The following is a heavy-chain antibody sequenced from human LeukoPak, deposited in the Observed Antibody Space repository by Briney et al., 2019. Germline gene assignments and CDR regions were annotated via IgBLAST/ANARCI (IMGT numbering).Heavy chain of an antibody. J-gene: IGHJ4*02. CDR2: IVSFSSPV. CDR3: ARFLNNYTYADY. CDR1: GFTFGDYA. D-gene: IGHD1/OR15-1a*01. Sequence: GKSLRLSCAASGFTFGDYAMIWVRQTPGKGLEWLSYIVSFSSPVYYADSVKGRFTISRDNAKNSLYLQMNSLRAEDTAMYYCARFLNNYTYADYWGQGTLVTVSS. V-gene: IGHV3-48*04.